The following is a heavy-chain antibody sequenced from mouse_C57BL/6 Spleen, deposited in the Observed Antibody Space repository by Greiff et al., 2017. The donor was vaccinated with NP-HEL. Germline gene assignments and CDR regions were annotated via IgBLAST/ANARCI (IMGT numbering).Heavy chain of an antibody. D-gene: IGHD1-1*01. CDR1: GYTFTSYW. CDR3: AILITTVEGDY. CDR2: IDPSDSYT. V-gene: IGHV1-69*01. J-gene: IGHJ2*01. Sequence: QVQLKQPGAELVMPGASVKLSCKASGYTFTSYWMHWVKQRPGQGLEWIGEIDPSDSYTNYNQKFKGKSTLTVDKSSSTAYMQLSSLTSEDSAVYYCAILITTVEGDYWGQGTTLTVSS.